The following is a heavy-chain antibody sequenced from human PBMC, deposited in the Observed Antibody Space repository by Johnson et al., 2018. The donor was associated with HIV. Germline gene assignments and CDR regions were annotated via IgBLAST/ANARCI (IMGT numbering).Heavy chain of an antibody. CDR2: INWNSGST. Sequence: EKLVESGGGVERPGGSLRLSCAASGFTFDDYGMSWVRQAPGQGPECVAVINWNSGSTGYADSVKGRFTISRDNTKNSLYLQMNSLRAEDTALYYCARDKSGSYRGAFDVWGQGTMVTVSS. CDR1: GFTFDDYG. V-gene: IGHV3-20*04. D-gene: IGHD1-26*01. CDR3: ARDKSGSYRGAFDV. J-gene: IGHJ3*01.